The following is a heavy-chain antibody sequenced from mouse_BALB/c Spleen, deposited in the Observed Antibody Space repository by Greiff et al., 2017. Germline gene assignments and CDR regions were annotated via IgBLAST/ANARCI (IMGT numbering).Heavy chain of an antibody. D-gene: IGHD2-3*01. CDR2: IDPETGGT. J-gene: IGHJ2*01. V-gene: IGHV1-15*01. CDR3: TRGEGGYYEGLDY. CDR1: GYTFTDYE. Sequence: QVQLQQSGAELVRPGASVTLSCKASGYTFTDYEMHWVKQTPVHGLEWIGAIDPETGGTAYNQKFKGKATLTADKSSSTAYMELRGLTSEDSAVYYCTRGEGGYYEGLDYWGQGTTLTVSS.